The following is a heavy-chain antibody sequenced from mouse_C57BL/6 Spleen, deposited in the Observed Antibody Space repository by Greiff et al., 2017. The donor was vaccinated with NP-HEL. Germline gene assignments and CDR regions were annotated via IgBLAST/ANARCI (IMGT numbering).Heavy chain of an antibody. D-gene: IGHD2-4*01. V-gene: IGHV7-3*01. Sequence: EVQLVESGGGLVQPGGSLSLSCAASGFTFTDYYMSWVRQPPGKALEWLGFIRNKANGYTTEYSASVKGRFTISRDNSQSILYLQMNALRAEVSATYYCARSGYYDYDYFDYWGQGTTLTVSS. CDR3: ARSGYYDYDYFDY. J-gene: IGHJ2*01. CDR2: IRNKANGYTT. CDR1: GFTFTDYY.